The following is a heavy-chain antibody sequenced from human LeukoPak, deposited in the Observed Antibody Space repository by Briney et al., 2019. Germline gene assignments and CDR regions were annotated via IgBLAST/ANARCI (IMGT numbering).Heavy chain of an antibody. Sequence: SVKVSCKASGGTFSSYAISWVRQAPGQGLEWMGGIIPIFGTANYAQKFQGRVTITADESTGTAYMELSSLRSEDTAVYYCARGLTGGDIVVVPAATHGTFDIWGQGTMVTVSS. CDR1: GGTFSSYA. V-gene: IGHV1-69*01. J-gene: IGHJ3*02. CDR2: IIPIFGTA. D-gene: IGHD2-2*01. CDR3: ARGLTGGDIVVVPAATHGTFDI.